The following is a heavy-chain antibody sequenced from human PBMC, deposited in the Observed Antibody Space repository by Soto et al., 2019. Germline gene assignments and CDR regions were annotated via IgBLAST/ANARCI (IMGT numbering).Heavy chain of an antibody. CDR1: GYTFTSYG. CDR2: ISAYNGNT. CDR3: ARDPSSTSPTTPFDY. J-gene: IGHJ4*02. V-gene: IGHV1-18*01. D-gene: IGHD2-2*01. Sequence: ASVKVSCKASGYTFTSYGISWVRQPPGQGLEWMGWISAYNGNTNYAQKLQGRVTMTTDTSTSTAYMELRSLRSDDTAVYYCARDPSSTSPTTPFDYWGQGTLVTVSS.